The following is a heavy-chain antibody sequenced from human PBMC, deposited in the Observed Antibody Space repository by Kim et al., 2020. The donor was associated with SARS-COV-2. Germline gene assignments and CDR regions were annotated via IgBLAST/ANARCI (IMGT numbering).Heavy chain of an antibody. CDR2: IYPGDSDT. Sequence: GESLKISCKGSGYSFTSYWIGWVRQMPGKGLEWMGIIYPGDSDTRYSPSFQGQVTISADKSISTAYLQWSSLKASDTAMYYCARHGGYYYDSSGYYLRGKAFDIWGQGTMVTVSS. D-gene: IGHD3-22*01. J-gene: IGHJ3*02. CDR3: ARHGGYYYDSSGYYLRGKAFDI. CDR1: GYSFTSYW. V-gene: IGHV5-51*01.